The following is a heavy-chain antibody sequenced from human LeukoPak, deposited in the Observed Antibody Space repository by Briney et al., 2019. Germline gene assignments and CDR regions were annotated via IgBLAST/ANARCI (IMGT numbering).Heavy chain of an antibody. J-gene: IGHJ5*02. CDR2: IYSGGAT. V-gene: IGHV3-66*02. Sequence: GGSQRLSCVASGFTVSSSFMSWVRQSPGKGLEWVALIYSGGATHYADAVRGRFTIARDTSKNTVYLQMNSLRAEDTAVYYCAREDVYNWFDPWGQGTLVTVSS. D-gene: IGHD5-24*01. CDR1: GFTVSSSF. CDR3: AREDVYNWFDP.